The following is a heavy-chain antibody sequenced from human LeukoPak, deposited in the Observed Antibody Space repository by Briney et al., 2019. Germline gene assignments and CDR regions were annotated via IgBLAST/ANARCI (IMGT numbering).Heavy chain of an antibody. J-gene: IGHJ5*02. CDR3: ARGPGGYDILTGYLFDP. Sequence: SETLSLTCAVYGGSFSGYYWSWIRQPPGKGLEWIGEINHSGSTNYNPSLKSRVTISVDTSKNQFSLKLSSATAADTAVYYCARGPGGYDILTGYLFDPWGQGTLVTVSS. CDR1: GGSFSGYY. CDR2: INHSGST. D-gene: IGHD3-9*01. V-gene: IGHV4-34*01.